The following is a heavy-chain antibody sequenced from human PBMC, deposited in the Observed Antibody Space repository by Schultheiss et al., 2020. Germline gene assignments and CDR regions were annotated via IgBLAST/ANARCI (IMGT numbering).Heavy chain of an antibody. V-gene: IGHV1-3*01. J-gene: IGHJ4*02. CDR3: ARGGAYDSTACFDY. Sequence: ASVKVSCKASRYTFTSYAMHWVRQAPGQRLEWMGWINAGNGNTKYSQKFQGRVTITRDTSASTAYMELSSLRSEDTAVYYCARGGAYDSTACFDYWGQGTPVTVSS. D-gene: IGHD3-22*01. CDR1: RYTFTSYA. CDR2: INAGNGNT.